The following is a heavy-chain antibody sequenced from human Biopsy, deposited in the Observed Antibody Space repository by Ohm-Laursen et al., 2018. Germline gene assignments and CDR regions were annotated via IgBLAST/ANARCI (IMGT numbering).Heavy chain of an antibody. D-gene: IGHD4-17*01. V-gene: IGHV3-33*03. CDR2: IWYDGSDQ. CDR1: GFIFKSYG. J-gene: IGHJ4*02. CDR3: ALAAAQTVTHFDY. Sequence: SLRLSCAASGFIFKSYGMHWVRQAPGKGLEWVALIWYDGSDQYYAGSVKGRFTISRDNSKNTVYLQMNSLRADGTAVYYCALAAAQTVTHFDYWGQGTLVTVSS.